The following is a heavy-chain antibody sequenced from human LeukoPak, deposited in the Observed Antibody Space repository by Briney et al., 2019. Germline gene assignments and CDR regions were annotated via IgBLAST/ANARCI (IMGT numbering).Heavy chain of an antibody. V-gene: IGHV3-53*01. D-gene: IGHD3-10*01. J-gene: IGHJ3*01. CDR1: GFTVSSSY. CDR3: AREGSGRTAYNDGLDV. CDR2: IRSGGST. Sequence: PGGSLRLSCAASGFTVSSSYMTWVRQAPGKGLEWASVIRSGGSTVYADSVKGRFTISRDNSKNTLYLQLNSLRAEDTAVYYCAREGSGRTAYNDGLDVWGQGTMVTVS.